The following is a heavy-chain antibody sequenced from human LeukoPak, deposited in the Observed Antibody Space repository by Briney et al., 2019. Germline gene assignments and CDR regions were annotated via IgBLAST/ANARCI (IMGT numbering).Heavy chain of an antibody. CDR2: ISSGGDDI. V-gene: IGHV3-21*01. CDR3: ATKQWLNS. J-gene: IGHJ4*02. Sequence: PGGSLRLSCAVSGFTFSPYSMTWVRQAPGKGLEWVSSISSGGDDIYYSDLVKGRFTISRDSAKNSLFLQMSNLRADDTAVYYCATKQWLNSWGQGTRVIVSS. CDR1: GFTFSPYS. D-gene: IGHD6-19*01.